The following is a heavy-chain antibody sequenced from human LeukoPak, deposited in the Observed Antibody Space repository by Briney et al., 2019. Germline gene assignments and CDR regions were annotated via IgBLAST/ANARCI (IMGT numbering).Heavy chain of an antibody. J-gene: IGHJ6*03. V-gene: IGHV3-13*01. Sequence: GGSLGLSCAASGFTFSSFDMHWVRQPTGQGLEWVSTIGTASDTYYPGSVEGRFTLSRDNAKNSLYLQMNSLTAGDTAVYYCARGPPRGKYYYMDVWGKGTTVTDSS. D-gene: IGHD1-1*01. CDR1: GFTFSSFD. CDR3: ARGPPRGKYYYMDV. CDR2: IGTASDT.